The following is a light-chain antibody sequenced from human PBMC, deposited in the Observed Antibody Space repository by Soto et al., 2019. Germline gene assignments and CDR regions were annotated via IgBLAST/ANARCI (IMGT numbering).Light chain of an antibody. CDR2: GAF. CDR3: QQYNNWPLT. V-gene: IGKV3-15*01. J-gene: IGKJ4*01. CDR1: QSVSSD. Sequence: ERVRTQAPATLSVSPGERATLSCRASQSVSSDLAWYQQKPGQGPRILIDGAFNRATGVPARFSGSGSGTEFTLTISSLQSEDFAVYYCQQYNNWPLTFGGGTKVEIK.